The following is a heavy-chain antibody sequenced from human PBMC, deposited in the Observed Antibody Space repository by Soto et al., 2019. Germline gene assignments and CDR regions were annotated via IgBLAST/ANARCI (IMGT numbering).Heavy chain of an antibody. CDR3: AKGYDFWRGTIDY. J-gene: IGHJ4*02. V-gene: IGHV3-9*01. CDR2: ISWNSGSI. CDR1: GFTFDDYA. D-gene: IGHD3-3*01. Sequence: EVQLVESGGGLVQPGRSLRLSCAASGFTFDDYAMHWVRQAPGKGLEWVSGISWNSGSIGYADSVKGRFTISRDNAKNSLYLQMNSLRAEDTALYYCAKGYDFWRGTIDYWGQGTLVTVSS.